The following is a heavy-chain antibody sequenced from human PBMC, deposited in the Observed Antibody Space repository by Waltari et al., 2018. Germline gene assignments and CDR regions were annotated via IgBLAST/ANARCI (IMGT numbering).Heavy chain of an antibody. CDR3: ARVSRRTYRSPVPGRHYYFGMDV. D-gene: IGHD1-1*01. CDR1: GFTFSSSW. J-gene: IGHJ6*02. CDR2: ISSDASDT. Sequence: EEQLVESGGGLVQPGDSMRLSCAASGFTFSSSWMNWVRKAPGKGPLWVSRISSDASDTTYADSVKGRFTISRDNAKNTLYLQMNRLRAEDTAVYFCARVSRRTYRSPVPGRHYYFGMDVWGQGTTVTVSS. V-gene: IGHV3-74*03.